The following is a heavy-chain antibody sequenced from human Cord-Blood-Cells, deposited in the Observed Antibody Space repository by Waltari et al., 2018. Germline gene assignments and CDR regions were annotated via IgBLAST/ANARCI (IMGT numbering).Heavy chain of an antibody. CDR3: ARGSGSYYY. CDR2: INHSGST. D-gene: IGHD1-26*01. CDR1: GGSFSGYY. J-gene: IGHJ4*02. Sequence: QVQLQQWGAGLLKPSETLSLTCAVYGGSFSGYYWSWIRQPPGKGLEWTGEINHSGSTNYNPSLKSRLTISVDTSKNQFSLKLSSVTAADTAVYYCARGSGSYYYWGQGTLVTVSS. V-gene: IGHV4-34*01.